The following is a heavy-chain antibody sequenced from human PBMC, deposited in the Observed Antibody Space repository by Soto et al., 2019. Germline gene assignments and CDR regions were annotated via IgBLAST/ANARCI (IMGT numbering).Heavy chain of an antibody. CDR3: ANRPNYYDSSGYYYKQDYFEY. Sequence: SLILSCAASGFTFSSYAMSWVRQAPGKGLEWVSAISVSGGSTYYADSVKGRFTISRDNSKNTLYLQMNSLRAEDTAVYYCANRPNYYDSSGYYYKQDYFEYWGEGTLVTVSS. CDR1: GFTFSSYA. CDR2: ISVSGGST. J-gene: IGHJ4*02. V-gene: IGHV3-23*01. D-gene: IGHD3-22*01.